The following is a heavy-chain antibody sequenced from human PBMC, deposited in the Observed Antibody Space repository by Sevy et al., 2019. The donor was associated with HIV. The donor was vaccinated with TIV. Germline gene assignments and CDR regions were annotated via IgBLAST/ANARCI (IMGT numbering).Heavy chain of an antibody. CDR3: AKVLGFGSGYDYAFDF. CDR2: ISFDEKYK. CDR1: GFTFTSYG. V-gene: IGHV3-30*02. D-gene: IGHD5-12*01. Sequence: GGSLRLSCAASGFTFTSYGIHWVRQAPGKGLECVAKISFDEKYKCYAESVKGRFTISRDISKNTLLLEMNSLRPDEMGVYYCAKVLGFGSGYDYAFDFWGQGTMVTFSS. J-gene: IGHJ3*01.